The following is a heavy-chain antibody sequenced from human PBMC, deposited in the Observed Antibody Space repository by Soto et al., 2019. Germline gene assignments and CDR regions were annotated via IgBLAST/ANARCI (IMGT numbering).Heavy chain of an antibody. CDR3: AKVACMKQQGCYDYYGMDV. V-gene: IGHV3-23*01. J-gene: IGHJ6*02. CDR1: GFTFSSYA. Sequence: EVQLLESGGGLVQPGGSLRLSCAASGFTFSSYAMSWVRQALGKGLEWVSAISGSGGSTYYADSVKGRFTISRDNSKNTLYLQMNGRRAEDTAVYYWAKVACMKQQGCYDYYGMDVWGQGTTVTVSS. D-gene: IGHD6-13*01. CDR2: ISGSGGST.